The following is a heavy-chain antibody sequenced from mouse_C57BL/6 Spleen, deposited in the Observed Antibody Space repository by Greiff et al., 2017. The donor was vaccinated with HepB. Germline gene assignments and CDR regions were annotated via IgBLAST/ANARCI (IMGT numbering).Heavy chain of an antibody. CDR2: IDPSDSYT. CDR3: ARSDGYLDY. D-gene: IGHD2-3*01. J-gene: IGHJ2*01. Sequence: QVQLQQPGAELVMPGASVKLSCKASGYTFTSYWMHWVKQRPGQGLEWIGEIDPSDSYTNYNQKFKGKSTLTVDKSSSTAYMQLSSLTSEDSAVYYCARSDGYLDYWGQGTTLTVSS. V-gene: IGHV1-69*01. CDR1: GYTFTSYW.